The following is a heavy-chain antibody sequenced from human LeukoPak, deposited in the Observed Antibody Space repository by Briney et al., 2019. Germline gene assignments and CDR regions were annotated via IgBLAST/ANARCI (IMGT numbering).Heavy chain of an antibody. J-gene: IGHJ4*02. V-gene: IGHV4-59*10. CDR2: IYTSGST. CDR1: GGSFSGYY. Sequence: PSETLSLTCAVYGGSFSGYYWSWIRQPAGKGLEWIGRIYTSGSTNYNPSLKSRVTMSVDTSKNQFSLKLSSVTAADTAVYYCASGIVGATYFDYWGQGTLVTVSP. CDR3: ASGIVGATYFDY. D-gene: IGHD1-26*01.